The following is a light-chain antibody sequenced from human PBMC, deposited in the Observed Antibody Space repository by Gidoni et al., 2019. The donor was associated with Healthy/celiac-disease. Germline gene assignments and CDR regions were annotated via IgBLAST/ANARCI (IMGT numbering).Light chain of an antibody. CDR1: QGISSY. CDR2: AAS. J-gene: IGKJ4*01. CDR3: QQLNSYRLT. V-gene: IGKV1-9*01. Sequence: QLTQSQSSLSASVGDRVTITCRASQGISSYLAWYQQKPGKVHKLLIYAASTLQIGVPSRFSGSVSGTDLTLTISSLQPEDFATYYCQQLNSYRLTFGGGPKVEIK.